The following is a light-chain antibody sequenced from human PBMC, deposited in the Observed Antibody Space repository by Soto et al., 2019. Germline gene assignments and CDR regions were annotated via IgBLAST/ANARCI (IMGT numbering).Light chain of an antibody. CDR1: SSDIGIYKY. V-gene: IGLV2-23*02. CDR3: CSYAGSSTYV. CDR2: EVT. J-gene: IGLJ1*01. Sequence: QSVLTQPASVSGSPGQSIAISCTGSSSDIGIYKYVSWYQQHPGKVPKLIIYEVTNRPSGVSNRFSGSKSGNTASLTISGLQAEDEADYYCCSYAGSSTYVFGTGTKLTVL.